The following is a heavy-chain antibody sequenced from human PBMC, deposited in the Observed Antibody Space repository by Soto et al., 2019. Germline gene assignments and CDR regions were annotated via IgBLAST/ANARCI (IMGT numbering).Heavy chain of an antibody. CDR3: ARERYQVISDGMDV. CDR2: INPQTGGT. J-gene: IGHJ6*02. V-gene: IGHV1-2*02. Sequence: QVQLVQSGAEVKTPGASVRVSCKASGYTFTGYYIHWVREAPGQGLEWMGWINPQTGGTSYGQKFQGRVTLSRDTSINTAYLELSRLRFDDAAVHFCARERYQVISDGMDVWGQGTTVTVSS. CDR1: GYTFTGYY. D-gene: IGHD2-2*01.